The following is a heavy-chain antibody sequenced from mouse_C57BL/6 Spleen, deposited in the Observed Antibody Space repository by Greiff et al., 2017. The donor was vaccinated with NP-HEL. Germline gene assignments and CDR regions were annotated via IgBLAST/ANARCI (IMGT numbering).Heavy chain of an antibody. CDR1: GYTFTSYG. V-gene: IGHV1-81*01. CDR2: IYPRSGNT. D-gene: IGHD2-4*01. CDR3: ARSGGYDYDEGDWFAY. J-gene: IGHJ3*01. Sequence: QVQLQQSGAELARPGASVKLSCKASGYTFTSYGISWVKQRTGQGLEWIGEIYPRSGNTYYNEKFKGKATLTADKSSSPAYMELRSLTSEDSAVYFCARSGGYDYDEGDWFAYWGQGTLVTVSA.